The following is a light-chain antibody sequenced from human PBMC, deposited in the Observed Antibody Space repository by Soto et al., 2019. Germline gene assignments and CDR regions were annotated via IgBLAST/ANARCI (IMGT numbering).Light chain of an antibody. CDR3: LSFDSSLSVV. J-gene: IGLJ2*01. CDR2: GNT. Sequence: QLVLTQPPSVSGAPGQRVTISCTGSSSNIGAGYDVHWYQPLPGRAPKLLIYGNTNRPSGVPDRFSGSKSVTSASLAITGLQAEDEADYYCLSFDSSLSVVFGGGTQLTVL. CDR1: SSNIGAGYD. V-gene: IGLV1-40*01.